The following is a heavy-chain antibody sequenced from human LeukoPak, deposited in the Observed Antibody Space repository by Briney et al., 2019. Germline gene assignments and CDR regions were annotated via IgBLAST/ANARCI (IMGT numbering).Heavy chain of an antibody. V-gene: IGHV3-23*01. CDR2: IGGSGDNT. CDR1: GFTFSNAW. J-gene: IGHJ2*01. D-gene: IGHD3-10*01. CDR3: AKERTFGAHWYFDL. Sequence: GGSLRLSCAASGFTFSNAWMSWVRQAPGKGLEWVSAIGGSGDNTYYADYIKGRVTCSRDNSKNTLYLQMKILRAEDTAVYYCAKERTFGAHWYFDLWGRGTLVTVSS.